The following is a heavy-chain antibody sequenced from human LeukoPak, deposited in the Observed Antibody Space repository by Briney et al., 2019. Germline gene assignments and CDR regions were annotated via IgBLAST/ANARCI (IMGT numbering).Heavy chain of an antibody. CDR3: ARDGYYDSSGYYV. CDR1: GFTFSTFS. V-gene: IGHV3-21*01. CDR2: ITRNSYI. J-gene: IGHJ4*02. D-gene: IGHD3-22*01. Sequence: PGGSLRLSCAASGFTFSTFSMNWVRQAPGKGLEWVSSITRNSYIYYADSVKGRFTISRDNAKNSLYLQMNSLRAEDTAVYYCARDGYYDSSGYYVWGQGTLVTVSS.